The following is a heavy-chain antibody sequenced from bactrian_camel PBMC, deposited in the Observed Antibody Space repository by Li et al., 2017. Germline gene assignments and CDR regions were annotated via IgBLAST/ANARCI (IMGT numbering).Heavy chain of an antibody. CDR1: GYTYIRWC. D-gene: IGHD2*01. CDR3: AAGPPLVTRTRC. Sequence: HVQLVESGGGSVQSGGSLRLSCEISGYTYIRWCMAWFRQVPGKAREGVAAIDNEGATNYVDSVKGRFIISRDNAKNTVYLQMNSLKPEDTAVYYCAAGPPLVTRTRCGGQGTQVTVS. CDR2: IDNEGAT. V-gene: IGHV3S9*01. J-gene: IGHJ4*01.